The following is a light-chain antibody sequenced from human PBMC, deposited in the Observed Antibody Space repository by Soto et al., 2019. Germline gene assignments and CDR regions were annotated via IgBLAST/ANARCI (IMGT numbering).Light chain of an antibody. CDR3: QQSYSTPET. CDR1: QSISSF. J-gene: IGKJ1*01. Sequence: DIQMTQSPSSLSASVGDRVTITCRASQSISSFLNWYQQKPGKAPRLLIYAASSLQSGVPSRFSASGSGTDFTLTISSLQPKDFATYYYQQSYSTPETFGQGTKVEIK. CDR2: AAS. V-gene: IGKV1-39*01.